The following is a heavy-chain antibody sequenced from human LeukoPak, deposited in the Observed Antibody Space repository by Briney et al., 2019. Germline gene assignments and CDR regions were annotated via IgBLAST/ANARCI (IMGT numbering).Heavy chain of an antibody. V-gene: IGHV4-59*01. CDR1: GGSISSYY. CDR2: IYYSGST. D-gene: IGHD3-16*01. J-gene: IGHJ4*01. CDR3: ATLGTWAPFDR. Sequence: SETLSLTCTVSGGSISSYYWSWIRQPPGKGLEWIGYIYYSGSTNYNPSLKSRVTISVDTSKNQFSLKLSSVTAADTAVYYCATLGTWAPFDRWGQGTLVTVSS.